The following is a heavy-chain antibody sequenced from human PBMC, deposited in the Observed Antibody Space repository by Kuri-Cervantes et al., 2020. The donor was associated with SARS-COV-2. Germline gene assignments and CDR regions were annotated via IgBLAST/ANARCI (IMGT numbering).Heavy chain of an antibody. D-gene: IGHD4-17*01. Sequence: ESLKISCAASGFTFSSYGMHWVRQPPGKGLEWIGEINHSGSTNYNPSLKSRVTISVDTSKNQFSLKLSSVTAADTAVYYCARKRTTVTTFWFDPWGQGTLVTVSS. J-gene: IGHJ5*02. V-gene: IGHV4-34*01. CDR3: ARKRTTVTTFWFDP. CDR1: GFTFSSYG. CDR2: INHSGST.